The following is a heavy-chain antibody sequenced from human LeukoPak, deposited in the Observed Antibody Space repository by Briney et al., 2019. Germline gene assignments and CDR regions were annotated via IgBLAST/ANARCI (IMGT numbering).Heavy chain of an antibody. V-gene: IGHV4-39*07. CDR3: AREVYYHGSGDYYYYMDV. J-gene: IGHJ6*03. CDR2: IYYSGST. Sequence: PSETLSLTCTVSGGSISSSSYYWGWIRQPPGKGLEWIGNIYYSGSTYYNPSLKSRVTMSVDTSKNQFSLKLSSVTAADTAVYYCAREVYYHGSGDYYYYMDVWGKGTTVTISS. CDR1: GGSISSSSYY. D-gene: IGHD3-10*01.